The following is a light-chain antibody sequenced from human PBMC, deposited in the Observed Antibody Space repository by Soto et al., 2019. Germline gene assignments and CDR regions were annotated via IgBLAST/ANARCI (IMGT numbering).Light chain of an antibody. CDR3: ETWDFSLNTVV. V-gene: IGLV1-51*01. Sequence: VLTQPPSMSAAPGQTVTISCSGSAFNIGNNYVSWYQQVPGTAPKLLIYDNNKRPSGIPDRFTGSKSVTSATLDITGLQTGDEADYYCETWDFSLNTVVFGGGTKLTVL. CDR1: AFNIGNNY. J-gene: IGLJ3*02. CDR2: DNN.